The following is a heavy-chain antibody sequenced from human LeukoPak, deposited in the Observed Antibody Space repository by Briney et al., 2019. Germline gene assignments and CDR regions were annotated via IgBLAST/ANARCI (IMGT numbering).Heavy chain of an antibody. CDR1: GFTVSSNY. CDR3: ASCYRWEPPAW. V-gene: IGHV3-53*01. Sequence: GGSLRLSCAASGFTVSSNYMSWVRQAPGKGLEWVSVIYSGGSTYYADSVKGRFTISRDNSKNTLYLQMNSLRAEDTAVYYCASCYRWEPPAWWGQGTLVTVSS. D-gene: IGHD1-26*01. CDR2: IYSGGST. J-gene: IGHJ4*02.